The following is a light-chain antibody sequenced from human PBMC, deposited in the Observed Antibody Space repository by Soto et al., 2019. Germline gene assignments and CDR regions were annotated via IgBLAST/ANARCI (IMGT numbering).Light chain of an antibody. CDR1: SSNIGKYY. V-gene: IGLV1-51*02. Sequence: QPVLTPPPSVSAAPGQKVTMSCSGSSSNIGKYYVSWHQQLPGTAPKLLIYENDKRPSGIPDRFSGSKSGTSATLGITGLQTGDEADYYCGTWDSSLTTFVFGTGTKVTVL. J-gene: IGLJ1*01. CDR2: END. CDR3: GTWDSSLTTFV.